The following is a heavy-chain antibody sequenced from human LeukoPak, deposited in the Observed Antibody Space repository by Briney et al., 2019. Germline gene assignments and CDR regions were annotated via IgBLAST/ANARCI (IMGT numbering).Heavy chain of an antibody. CDR1: GFTFRNYG. Sequence: GRSLRLSCAASGFTFRNYGMHWVRQAPGKGLEWVAVIWSAENNKYYADSVQGRFTNSRDNSKNTVFLQMNSLRAEDTAVYYCAKDDDVSSRYSRFENWGQGTLVTVSS. CDR3: AKDDDVSSRYSRFEN. CDR2: IWSAENNK. J-gene: IGHJ4*02. D-gene: IGHD3-22*01. V-gene: IGHV3-33*06.